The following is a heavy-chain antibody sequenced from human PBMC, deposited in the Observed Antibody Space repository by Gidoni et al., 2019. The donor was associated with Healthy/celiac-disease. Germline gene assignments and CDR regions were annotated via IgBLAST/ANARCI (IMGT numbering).Heavy chain of an antibody. V-gene: IGHV3-49*04. Sequence: EVQLVESGGGLVHPGRSLRLSCTASGFTFGDYAMSWVRQAPGKGLEWVGFIRSKAYGGTTEYAASVKGRFTSSRDDSKSIAYLQMNSLKTEDTAVYYCTRDRASNYDFWSGVYYYYGMDVWGQGTTVTVSS. J-gene: IGHJ6*02. CDR2: IRSKAYGGTT. D-gene: IGHD3-3*01. CDR3: TRDRASNYDFWSGVYYYYGMDV. CDR1: GFTFGDYA.